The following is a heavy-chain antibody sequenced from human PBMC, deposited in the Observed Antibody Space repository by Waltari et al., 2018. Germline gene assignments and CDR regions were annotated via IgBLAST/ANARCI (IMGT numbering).Heavy chain of an antibody. Sequence: EVQLVESGGGLVKSGGSLRLSCETSGFSFSNYGMNWVRQVPGKGLEWVSVISASCIYTYYKDSLKVRITISRDNARNVLYLQMNGLRVEDTAIYYCVRGRLTTVATPWDFWGQGTLVTVSS. CDR3: VRGRLTTVATPWDF. CDR1: GFSFSNYG. V-gene: IGHV3-21*02. J-gene: IGHJ1*01. D-gene: IGHD4-17*01. CDR2: ISASCIYT.